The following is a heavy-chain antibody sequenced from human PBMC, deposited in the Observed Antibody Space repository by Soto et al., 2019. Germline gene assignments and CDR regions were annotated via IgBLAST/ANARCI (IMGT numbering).Heavy chain of an antibody. Sequence: PGGSLRLSCAASGFTFRIYWMSWVRQAPGKGLEWVANIKQDGSEEYYVDSVKGRFTISRDNAKNSLYLQIHSLRVEDTAIYYCARDTTSGTYFRPLDFWGQGTLVTVSS. V-gene: IGHV3-7*03. CDR3: ARDTTSGTYFRPLDF. D-gene: IGHD1-26*01. CDR1: GFTFRIYW. CDR2: IKQDGSEE. J-gene: IGHJ4*02.